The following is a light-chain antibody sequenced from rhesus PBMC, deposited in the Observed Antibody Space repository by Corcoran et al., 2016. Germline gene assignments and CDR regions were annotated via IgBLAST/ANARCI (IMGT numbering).Light chain of an antibody. V-gene: IGKV1S15*01. J-gene: IGKJ2*01. CDR2: YTS. CDR3: QHGYGIPYS. Sequence: DIQMTQSPSSLSASVGDTVTITCRASQGISNNLAWYQQKPGKVPKLLISYTSTLQSGVPSRFSGSGSGTEFTLTIISLQPEDFATYYCQHGYGIPYSFGQGTKVEIK. CDR1: QGISNN.